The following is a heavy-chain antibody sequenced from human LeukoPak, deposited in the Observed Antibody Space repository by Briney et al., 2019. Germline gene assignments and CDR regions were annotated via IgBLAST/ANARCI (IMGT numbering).Heavy chain of an antibody. CDR3: ARVGSGNFDL. CDR1: GGSVRSGNYF. D-gene: IGHD3-10*01. V-gene: IGHV4-61*01. Sequence: SETLSLTCTVSGGSVRSGNYFWSWIRQSPGKGLEWIGYIYYSGNTNYNPSLKSRVTISIDTSKNQFSLKLRSVTAADTAVYYCARVGSGNFDLWGQGTLVTVSS. J-gene: IGHJ4*02. CDR2: IYYSGNT.